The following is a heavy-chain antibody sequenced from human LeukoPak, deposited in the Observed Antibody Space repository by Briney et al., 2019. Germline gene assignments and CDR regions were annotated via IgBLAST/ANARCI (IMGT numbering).Heavy chain of an antibody. CDR1: GFTFGDYS. CDR2: ISRKGYGGTT. Sequence: GGSLRLSCTASGFTFGDYSLSWVRQAPEKGLEWVGFISRKGYGGTTEYAPSVKGRFIISRDDSKSTAYLQMNSLKTEDTAVYYCTRDHDFWSGPFDVWGKGTTVTVSS. J-gene: IGHJ6*04. CDR3: TRDHDFWSGPFDV. D-gene: IGHD3-3*01. V-gene: IGHV3-49*04.